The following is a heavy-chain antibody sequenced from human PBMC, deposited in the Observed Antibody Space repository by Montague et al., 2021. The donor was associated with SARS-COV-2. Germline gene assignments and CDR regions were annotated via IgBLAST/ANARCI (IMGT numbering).Heavy chain of an antibody. J-gene: IGHJ6*02. CDR2: INRSGST. V-gene: IGHV4-34*01. Sequence: ETLSLTCAVYGGSFSGYYWSWIRQPPGKGLEWTGEINRSGSTNYNPSLKSRVTISVDTSKNQFSLKLSSVTAADTAVYYCARVRYYGSGTSLGMDVWGQGTTVTVSS. CDR1: GGSFSGYY. D-gene: IGHD3-10*01. CDR3: ARVRYYGSGTSLGMDV.